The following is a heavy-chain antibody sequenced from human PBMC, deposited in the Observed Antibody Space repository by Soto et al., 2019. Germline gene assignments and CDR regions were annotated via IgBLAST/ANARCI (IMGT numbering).Heavy chain of an antibody. CDR2: ISSTSSYT. CDR1: GFTFSYYY. V-gene: IGHV3-11*03. J-gene: IGHJ4*02. D-gene: IGHD3-10*01. Sequence: PGGSLRLSCAASGFTFSYYYMSWIRQAPGKGLEWVSYISSTSSYTNYADSVKGRFTISRDNAKNSLSLQMNSLRAEDTAVYYCARPRPDDSGSYYWDPHWYFDYWGQGTLVTVSS. CDR3: ARPRPDDSGSYYWDPHWYFDY.